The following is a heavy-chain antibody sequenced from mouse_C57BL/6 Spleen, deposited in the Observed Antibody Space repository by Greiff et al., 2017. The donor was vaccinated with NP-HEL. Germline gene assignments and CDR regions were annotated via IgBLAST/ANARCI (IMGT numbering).Heavy chain of an antibody. J-gene: IGHJ3*01. V-gene: IGHV5-12*01. CDR2: ISNGGGST. D-gene: IGHD4-1*01. CDR3: ARHGDGTGFAY. Sequence: EVQVVESGGGLVQPGGSLKLSCAASGFTFSDYYMYWVRQTPEKRLEWVAYISNGGGSTYYPDTVKGRFTISRDNAKNTLYLQMSRLKSEDTAMYYCARHGDGTGFAYWGQGTLVTVSA. CDR1: GFTFSDYY.